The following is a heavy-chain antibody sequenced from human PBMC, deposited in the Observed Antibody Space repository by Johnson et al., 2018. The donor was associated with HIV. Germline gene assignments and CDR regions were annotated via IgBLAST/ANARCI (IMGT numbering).Heavy chain of an antibody. CDR2: ISWNSGSI. V-gene: IGHV3-9*01. J-gene: IGHJ3*02. CDR1: GFTFDDYA. CDR3: ARDCSSTSCYEVDTSDI. D-gene: IGHD2-2*01. Sequence: VQLVESGGGLVQPGRSLRLSCAAFGFTFDDYAMHWVRQAPGKGLEWVSGISWNSGSIGYADSVKGRFTISRDNAKNSLYLQMNSLRAEDTALYYCARDCSSTSCYEVDTSDIWGQGTMVTVSS.